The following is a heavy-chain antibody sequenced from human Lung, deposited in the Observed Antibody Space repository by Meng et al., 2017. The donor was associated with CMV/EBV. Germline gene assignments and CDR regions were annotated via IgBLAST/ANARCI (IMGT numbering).Heavy chain of an antibody. V-gene: IGHV1-46*01. D-gene: IGHD6-6*01. CDR3: ARFVGSSSNRDFFYYYGMDV. CDR1: GYTFTNYY. Sequence: SVKVSXKASGYTFTNYYMHWVRQAPGQGLEWMGIINPSGGSTSYAQKFQGRVTMTRDTSTSTVYMELSSLRSEDTAVYYCARFVGSSSNRDFFYYYGMDVWGQGXTVTVSS. J-gene: IGHJ6*02. CDR2: INPSGGST.